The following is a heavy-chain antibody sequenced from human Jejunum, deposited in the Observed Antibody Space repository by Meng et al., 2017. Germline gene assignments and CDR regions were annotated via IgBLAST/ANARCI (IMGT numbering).Heavy chain of an antibody. CDR1: GFRFSDYT. D-gene: IGHD1-26*01. Sequence: EVHLAGLGGGLVKAGGSLRLSCAASGFRFSDYTMNWVRQAPGKGLEWVSSITSGSDYIYYRDSVKGRFTISRDDAKNMVYLQMNGLRAEDTAIYYCAGERWEKSYAWWGQGTLVTVSS. CDR3: AGERWEKSYAW. V-gene: IGHV3-21*06. CDR2: ITSGSDYI. J-gene: IGHJ4*02.